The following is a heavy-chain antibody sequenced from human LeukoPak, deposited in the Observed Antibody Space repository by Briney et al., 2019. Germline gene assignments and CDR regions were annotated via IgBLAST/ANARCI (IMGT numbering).Heavy chain of an antibody. CDR3: ARGQLADIY. V-gene: IGHV3-7*01. CDR2: IKPDGSEK. J-gene: IGHJ4*02. D-gene: IGHD2-2*01. CDR1: GFTFNTYW. Sequence: GGSLRLSCAASGFTFNTYWMSWVRQAPGKGLEWVAKIKPDGSEKSYVDSVKGRFTISRDNAKNSVYLQMNSLRVEDTAVYYCARGQLADIYWGQGALATVSS.